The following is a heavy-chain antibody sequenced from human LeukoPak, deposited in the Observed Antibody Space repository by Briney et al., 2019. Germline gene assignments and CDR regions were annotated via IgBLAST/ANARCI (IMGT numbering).Heavy chain of an antibody. D-gene: IGHD4-23*01. Sequence: GGSLRLSCAASGFTFSSYNMNWVRQAPGKGLEWVSSISSSSSYIYYADSVKGRFTISRDNAKNSLYLQMNSLRAEDTAVYYCARTSYGGNSAGGDYWGQGTLVTVSS. CDR1: GFTFSSYN. V-gene: IGHV3-21*01. CDR3: ARTSYGGNSAGGDY. J-gene: IGHJ4*02. CDR2: ISSSSSYI.